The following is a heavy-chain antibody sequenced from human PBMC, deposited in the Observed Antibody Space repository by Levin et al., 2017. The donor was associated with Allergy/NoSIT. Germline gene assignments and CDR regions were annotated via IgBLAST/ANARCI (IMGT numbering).Heavy chain of an antibody. Sequence: SGGSLRLSCAASGFTFSSYGMHWVRQAPGKGLEWVAVIWDDGYKKYYADSVKGRFTISRDNSKNTLYLQMNSLRAEDTAVYYCARVLRFYYYYYMDVWRTGTTVTVSS. CDR3: ARVLRFYYYYYMDV. CDR2: IWDDGYKK. CDR1: GFTFSSYG. V-gene: IGHV3-33*01. D-gene: IGHD5-12*01. J-gene: IGHJ6*03.